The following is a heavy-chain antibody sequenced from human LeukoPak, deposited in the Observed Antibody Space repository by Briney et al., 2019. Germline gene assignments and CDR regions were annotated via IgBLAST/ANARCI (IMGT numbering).Heavy chain of an antibody. D-gene: IGHD6-13*01. Sequence: GGTLRLSCAASGFTFSSYGMSWVRQAPGKGLEWVSAISGSGGSTYYADSVKGRFTISRDNSKNTLYLQMNSLRAEDTAVYYCAKDKAAGTYYYYMDVWGKGTTVTVSS. J-gene: IGHJ6*03. CDR2: ISGSGGST. CDR1: GFTFSSYG. CDR3: AKDKAAGTYYYYMDV. V-gene: IGHV3-23*01.